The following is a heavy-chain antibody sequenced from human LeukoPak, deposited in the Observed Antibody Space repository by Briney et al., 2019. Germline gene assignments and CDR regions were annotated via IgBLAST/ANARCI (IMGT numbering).Heavy chain of an antibody. J-gene: IGHJ5*02. V-gene: IGHV4-30-4*08. CDR2: INHSGST. D-gene: IGHD2-15*01. Sequence: SSQTLSLTCTVSGGSISSGDYYWSWIRQPPGKGLEWIGEINHSGSTNYNPSLKSRVTISVDTSKNQFSLKLSSVTAADTAVYYCARLPRRYCSGGSCKPQWFDPWGQGTLVTVSS. CDR1: GGSISSGDYY. CDR3: ARLPRRYCSGGSCKPQWFDP.